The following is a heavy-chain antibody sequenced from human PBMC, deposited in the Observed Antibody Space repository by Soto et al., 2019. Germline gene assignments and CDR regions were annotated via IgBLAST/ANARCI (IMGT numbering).Heavy chain of an antibody. D-gene: IGHD2-2*01. CDR2: IYDSGST. Sequence: SETLSLTCTVSGGSISSSYWSWIRQPPGKGLEWIGYIYDSGSTYYNPSLKSRVTISVDTSKNQFSLKLSSVTAADTAVYYCARASTPWGWFDPWGQGTLVTVSS. J-gene: IGHJ5*02. V-gene: IGHV4-59*08. CDR1: GGSISSSY. CDR3: ARASTPWGWFDP.